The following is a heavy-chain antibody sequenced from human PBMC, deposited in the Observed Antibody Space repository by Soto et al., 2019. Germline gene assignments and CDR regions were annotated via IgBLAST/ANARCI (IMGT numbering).Heavy chain of an antibody. J-gene: IGHJ4*02. CDR3: AKNHRTTSEVDL. CDR1: GFTCDNSA. D-gene: IGHD4-17*01. CDR2: ISAAAGAS. V-gene: IGHV3-23*01. Sequence: EVQLLESGGDLVQPGGSLTLSCTPSGFTCDNSAMTWVRLAPGKGLEWVASISAAAGASYYADSVKGRFVISRDNSKEGLSPQMIRLRADGSSVYYCAKNHRTTSEVDLWAQGTRVTVSS.